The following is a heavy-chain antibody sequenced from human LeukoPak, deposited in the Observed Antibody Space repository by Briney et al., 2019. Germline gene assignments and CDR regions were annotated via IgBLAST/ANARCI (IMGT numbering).Heavy chain of an antibody. CDR2: INPNSGGT. V-gene: IGHV1-2*02. CDR1: GYTFTGYY. D-gene: IGHD4-17*01. Sequence: ASVTVSCKASGYTFTGYYMHWVRQAPGQGLEWMGWINPNSGGTNYAQKFQGRVTMTRDTSISTAYMELSRLRSDDTAVYYCARGLHDYGDFDFDYWGQGTLVTVSS. CDR3: ARGLHDYGDFDFDY. J-gene: IGHJ4*02.